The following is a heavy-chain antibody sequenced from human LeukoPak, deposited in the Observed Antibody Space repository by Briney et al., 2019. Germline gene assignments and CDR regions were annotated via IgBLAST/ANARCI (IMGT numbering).Heavy chain of an antibody. CDR2: ISWNSGSI. CDR1: GFTFDDYA. J-gene: IGHJ6*02. Sequence: GRSLRLSCAASGFTFDDYAMHWVRQAPGKGLEWVSGISWNSGSIGYADSVKGRFTISRDNAKNSLYLQMNSLRAEDTAVYYCAKDLGDYAYFYYYGMDVWGQGTTVTVSS. V-gene: IGHV3-9*01. CDR3: AKDLGDYAYFYYYGMDV. D-gene: IGHD4-17*01.